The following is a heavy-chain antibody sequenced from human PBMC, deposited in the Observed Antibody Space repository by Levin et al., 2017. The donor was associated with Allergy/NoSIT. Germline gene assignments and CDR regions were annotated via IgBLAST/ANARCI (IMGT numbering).Heavy chain of an antibody. Sequence: PSETLSLTCAVYGGSFSGYFWSWIRQPPGKGLEWIGEINHSGITNYNPSLKSRVTISLDTSKNHFSLKLTSVNAADTAVYYCARGATIAMIKTFWLDPWGQGTLVTVSS. V-gene: IGHV4-34*01. J-gene: IGHJ5*02. CDR2: INHSGIT. CDR3: ARGATIAMIKTFWLDP. D-gene: IGHD5-18*01. CDR1: GGSFSGYF.